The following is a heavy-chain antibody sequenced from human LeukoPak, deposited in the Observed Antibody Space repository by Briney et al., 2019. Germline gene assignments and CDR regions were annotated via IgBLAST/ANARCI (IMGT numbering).Heavy chain of an antibody. D-gene: IGHD3-22*01. CDR2: INSDGSFT. J-gene: IGHJ4*02. Sequence: PGGSLRLSCAASGFTFSSYWMHWVRQAPGKGLVCVSRINSDGSFTIYADSVKGRFTISRDNAKNTLYLRMNSLRAEDTAVYYCARRLPYDSSGYYPFDYWRQGTLVTISS. CDR1: GFTFSSYW. CDR3: ARRLPYDSSGYYPFDY. V-gene: IGHV3-74*01.